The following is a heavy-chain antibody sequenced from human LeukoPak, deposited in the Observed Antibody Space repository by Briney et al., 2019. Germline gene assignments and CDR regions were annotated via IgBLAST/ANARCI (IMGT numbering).Heavy chain of an antibody. V-gene: IGHV1-18*01. D-gene: IGHD2-2*01. CDR2: ISTYNGNT. Sequence: PWASVKVSCKASGYTFTSYGISWVRQAPGQGLEWMGWISTYNGNTNYAQKLQGRVTMTTDTSTSTAYMELRSLRSDDTAVYYCARAHIVVVPAAMFLYYYYYGMDVWGQGTTVTVSS. CDR1: GYTFTSYG. J-gene: IGHJ6*02. CDR3: ARAHIVVVPAAMFLYYYYYGMDV.